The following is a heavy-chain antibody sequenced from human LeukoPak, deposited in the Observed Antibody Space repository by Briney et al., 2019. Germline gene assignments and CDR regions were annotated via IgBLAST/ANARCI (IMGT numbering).Heavy chain of an antibody. CDR2: MNPNSGNT. Sequence: GASVKVSCKASGYTFTSYDINWVRQATGQGLEWMGWMNPNSGNTGYAQKFQGRVTMTRNTSISTAYMELSSLRSEDTAVYYCARGALPDTLPVPNNHSYYGMDVWGQGTTVTVSS. CDR1: GYTFTSYD. D-gene: IGHD1/OR15-1a*01. V-gene: IGHV1-8*01. J-gene: IGHJ6*02. CDR3: ARGALPDTLPVPNNHSYYGMDV.